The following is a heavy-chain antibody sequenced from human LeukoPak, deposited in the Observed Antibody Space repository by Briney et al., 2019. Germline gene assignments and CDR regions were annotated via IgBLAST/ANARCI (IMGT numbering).Heavy chain of an antibody. CDR1: GGSISSGGYS. Sequence: SETLSLTCAVSGGSISSGGYSWSWIRQPPGKGLEWIGYIYHSGSTYYNPSLKSRVTISVDRSKNQFSLKLSSVTAADTAVYYCARASGYCRPHFDYWGQGTLVTVSS. J-gene: IGHJ4*02. CDR3: ARASGYCRPHFDY. CDR2: IYHSGST. V-gene: IGHV4-30-2*01. D-gene: IGHD3-3*01.